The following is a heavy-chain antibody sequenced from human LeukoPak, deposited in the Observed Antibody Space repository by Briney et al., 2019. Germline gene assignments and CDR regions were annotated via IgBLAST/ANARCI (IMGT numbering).Heavy chain of an antibody. V-gene: IGHV3-11*01. D-gene: IGHD6-19*01. CDR1: GFTFSDYY. Sequence: GGSLRLSCAASGFTFSDYYMSWIRQAPGEGLEWVSYISSSGSTIYYADSVKGRFTVSRDNAKNSLYLQMNSLRAEDTAVYYCARGEYEYSSGWYSGYWGQGTLVTVSS. CDR2: ISSSGSTI. J-gene: IGHJ4*02. CDR3: ARGEYEYSSGWYSGY.